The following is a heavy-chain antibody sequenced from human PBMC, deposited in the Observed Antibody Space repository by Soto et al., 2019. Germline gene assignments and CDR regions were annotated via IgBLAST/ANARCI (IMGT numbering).Heavy chain of an antibody. CDR2: IDPSDSYT. J-gene: IGHJ5*02. D-gene: IGHD6-13*01. V-gene: IGHV5-10-1*01. CDR3: ARLGPIAAAGLRFDP. CDR1: GYSFTSYW. Sequence: PGESLKISCKGSGYSFTSYWISWVRQMPGKGLEWMGRIDPSDSYTNYSPSFQGHVTISADKSISTAYLQWSSLKASGTAMYYCARLGPIAAAGLRFDPWGQGTLVTVSS.